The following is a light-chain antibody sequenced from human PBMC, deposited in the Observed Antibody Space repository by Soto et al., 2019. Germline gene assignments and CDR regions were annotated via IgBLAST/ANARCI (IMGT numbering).Light chain of an antibody. CDR2: KAS. CDR3: QHYNSYSEA. V-gene: IGKV1-5*03. Sequence: DIQMTQSPSTLSGSVGDRFTITCRASQTISSWLAWYQQKPGKAPKLLIYKASTLKSGVPSRFSGSGSGTKFTLTISSLQPDDFATYYCQHYNSYSEAFGQGTKVDIK. CDR1: QTISSW. J-gene: IGKJ1*01.